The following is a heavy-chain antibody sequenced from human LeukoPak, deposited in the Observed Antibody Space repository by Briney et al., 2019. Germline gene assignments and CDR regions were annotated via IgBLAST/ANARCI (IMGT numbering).Heavy chain of an antibody. J-gene: IGHJ4*02. CDR2: IIPILGIA. CDR1: GGTFSSYA. Sequence: SVKVSFKASGGTFSSYAISWVRQAPGQGREWMGRIIPILGIANYSQKFQGRVTITADKSTSTAYMELSSLRSEDTAVYYCASGYYDSSGYFDYWGQGTLVTVSS. CDR3: ASGYYDSSGYFDY. V-gene: IGHV1-69*04. D-gene: IGHD3-22*01.